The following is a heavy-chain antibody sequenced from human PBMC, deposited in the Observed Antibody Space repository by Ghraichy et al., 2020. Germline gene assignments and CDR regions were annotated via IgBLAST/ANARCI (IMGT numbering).Heavy chain of an antibody. CDR1: GGSVSSGSYY. Sequence: SETLSLTCTVSGGSVSSGSYYWSWIRQPPGKGLEWIGYIYYSGSTNYNPSLKSRVTISVDTSKNQFSLKLSSVTASDTAVYYCALLGGVWGSYTWFDPWGQGTLVTVSS. V-gene: IGHV4-61*01. CDR3: ALLGGVWGSYTWFDP. J-gene: IGHJ5*02. D-gene: IGHD3-16*01. CDR2: IYYSGST.